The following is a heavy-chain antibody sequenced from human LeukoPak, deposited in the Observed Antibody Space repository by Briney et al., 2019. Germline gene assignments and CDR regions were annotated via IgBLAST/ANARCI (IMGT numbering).Heavy chain of an antibody. J-gene: IGHJ4*02. Sequence: PGGSLRLSCAVSGFTFSTYAMSWVRQAPGKGLEWVSTISSSGGSTYYADSVKARFSISRDNSKTTLYLQMNSLRAEDTAVYYCAKAQSSDFYRYFDCWGQGTLVTVSS. CDR3: AKAQSSDFYRYFDC. CDR2: ISSSGGST. V-gene: IGHV3-23*01. CDR1: GFTFSTYA. D-gene: IGHD3-22*01.